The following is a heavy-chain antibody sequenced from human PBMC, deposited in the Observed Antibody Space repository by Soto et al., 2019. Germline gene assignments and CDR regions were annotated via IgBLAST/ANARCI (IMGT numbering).Heavy chain of an antibody. CDR1: GVSISSPHHN. Sequence: QVQLQESGPGLVEPSQTLSLTCTVSGVSISSPHHNWIWIRQYQGKGLEWIGFIHYSGTPYYNPSLKSRVAISVDTSRNDFSLRLSSVTAADTAVYYCTTGVDASKTGYGGQGTLVTVSS. J-gene: IGHJ4*02. V-gene: IGHV4-31*03. CDR3: TTGVDASKTGY. D-gene: IGHD1-1*01. CDR2: IHYSGTP.